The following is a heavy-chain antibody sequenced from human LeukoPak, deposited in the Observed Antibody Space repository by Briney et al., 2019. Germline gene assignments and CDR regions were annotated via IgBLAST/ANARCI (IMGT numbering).Heavy chain of an antibody. CDR3: ARDRLYYYDSRYPDY. Sequence: GASVKVSCKASGYTFTSYGISWVRQAPGQGLEWMGWISAYNGNTNYAQKLQGRVTMTTDTSTSTAYMELRSLRSDDTAVYYCARDRLYYYDSRYPDYWGQGTLVTVSS. CDR1: GYTFTSYG. V-gene: IGHV1-18*01. J-gene: IGHJ4*02. CDR2: ISAYNGNT. D-gene: IGHD3-22*01.